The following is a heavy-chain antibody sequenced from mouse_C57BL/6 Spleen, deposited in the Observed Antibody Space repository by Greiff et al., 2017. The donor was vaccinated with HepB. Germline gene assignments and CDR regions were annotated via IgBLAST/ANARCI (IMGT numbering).Heavy chain of an antibody. Sequence: EVQLQQSGAELVRPGASVKLSCTASGFNIKDDYMHWVKQRPEQGLEWIGWIDPENGDTEYASKIQGKATITADTSSNTAYLQLSSLTSEDTAVYYCTPRSFAYWGQGTLVTVSA. CDR3: TPRSFAY. V-gene: IGHV14-4*01. J-gene: IGHJ3*01. CDR2: IDPENGDT. CDR1: GFNIKDDY.